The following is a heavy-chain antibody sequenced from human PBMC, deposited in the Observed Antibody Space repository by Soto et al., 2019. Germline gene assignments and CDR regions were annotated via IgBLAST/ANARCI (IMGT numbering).Heavy chain of an antibody. Sequence: PGGSLRLSCAVSGFTFSSYAMHWVRQAPGKGLEWVAVISYDGSNKYYADSVKGRSTISRDNSKNTLYLQMNSLRAEDTAVYYCARSPYYDFWSGYSWIFDCWGQGTLVTVSS. J-gene: IGHJ4*02. D-gene: IGHD3-3*01. CDR3: ARSPYYDFWSGYSWIFDC. CDR1: GFTFSSYA. CDR2: ISYDGSNK. V-gene: IGHV3-30-3*01.